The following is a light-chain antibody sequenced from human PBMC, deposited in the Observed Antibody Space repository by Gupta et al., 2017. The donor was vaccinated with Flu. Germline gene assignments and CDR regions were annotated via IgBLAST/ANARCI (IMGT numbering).Light chain of an antibody. CDR1: SSDVGGYNH. Sequence: SITISCTGTSSDVGGYNHVAWYKHHPGKATKLMIYDVIKRPSGVSNRFSGSKAGNTASLTISGLQADDEADYYCTSHTGSITWVFGAGTKGTVL. V-gene: IGLV2-14*03. CDR3: TSHTGSITWV. CDR2: DVI. J-gene: IGLJ1*01.